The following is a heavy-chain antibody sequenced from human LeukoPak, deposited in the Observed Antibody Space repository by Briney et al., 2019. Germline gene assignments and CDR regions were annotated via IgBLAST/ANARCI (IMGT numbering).Heavy chain of an antibody. D-gene: IGHD2/OR15-2a*01. CDR3: ARNRAGHGYYYMDV. CDR1: GGSISSGDYY. CDR2: IYYSGST. J-gene: IGHJ6*03. V-gene: IGHV4-30-4*08. Sequence: ASQTLSLTCTVSGGSISSGDYYWSWIRQPPGKGLEWIGYIYYSGSTYYNPSLKSRVTISVDTSKNQFSLKLSSVTAVDTAVYYCARNRAGHGYYYMDVWGKGTTVTVSS.